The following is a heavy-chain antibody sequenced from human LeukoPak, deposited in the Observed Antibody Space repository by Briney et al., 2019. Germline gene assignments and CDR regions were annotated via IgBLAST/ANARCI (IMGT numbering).Heavy chain of an antibody. J-gene: IGHJ2*01. V-gene: IGHV4-4*07. CDR2: IYTSGST. CDR1: GGSISSYY. CDR3: ARAWYSSSPRNLNYWYFDL. D-gene: IGHD6-6*01. Sequence: PSETLSLTCTVSGGSISSYYWSWIRQPAGKGLEWIGRIYTSGSTNYNPSLKSRVTMSVDTSKNQFSLKLSSVTAADTAVYYCARAWYSSSPRNLNYWYFDLWGRGTLVTVSS.